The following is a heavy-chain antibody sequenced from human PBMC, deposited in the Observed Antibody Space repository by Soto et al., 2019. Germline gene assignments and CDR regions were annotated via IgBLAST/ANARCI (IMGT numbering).Heavy chain of an antibody. J-gene: IGHJ4*02. CDR1: GFTFSSYA. CDR3: AKGFIDIVVVPAAIRSYYFDY. Sequence: GGSLRLSCAASGFTFSSYAMSWVRQAPGKGLEWVSAISGSGGSTYYADSVKGRFTTSRDNSKNTLYLQMNNLRAEDTAVYYCAKGFIDIVVVPAAIRSYYFDYWGQGTLVTVS. D-gene: IGHD2-2*02. V-gene: IGHV3-23*01. CDR2: ISGSGGST.